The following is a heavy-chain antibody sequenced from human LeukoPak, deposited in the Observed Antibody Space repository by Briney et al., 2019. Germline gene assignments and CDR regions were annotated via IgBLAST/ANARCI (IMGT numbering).Heavy chain of an antibody. D-gene: IGHD6-13*01. CDR3: ARDRVDSRYGMDV. CDR1: GGSISSGVYY. CDR2: IYYSGST. Sequence: PSETLSLTCTVSGGSISSGVYYWSWIRQHPGKGLEWIGYIYYSGSTYYNPSLKSRVTISVDTSKNQFSLKLSSVTAADTAVYYCARDRVDSRYGMDVWGQGTTVTVSS. V-gene: IGHV4-31*03. J-gene: IGHJ6*02.